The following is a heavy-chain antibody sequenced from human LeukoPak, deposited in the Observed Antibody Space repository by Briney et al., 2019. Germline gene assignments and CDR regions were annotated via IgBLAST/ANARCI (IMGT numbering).Heavy chain of an antibody. D-gene: IGHD3-3*01. V-gene: IGHV4-39*07. J-gene: IGHJ4*02. CDR3: ARDWGYYDFWSGFAYYFDY. CDR2: IYYSGST. CDR1: GGSISSSSYY. Sequence: SETLSLTCTVSGGSISSSSYYWGWLRQPPGKGLEWIGSIYYSGSTYYNPSLKSRFTISVDTAKNQFSLKLSFVTAAGTAVDYCARDWGYYDFWSGFAYYFDYWGQGTLVTVSS.